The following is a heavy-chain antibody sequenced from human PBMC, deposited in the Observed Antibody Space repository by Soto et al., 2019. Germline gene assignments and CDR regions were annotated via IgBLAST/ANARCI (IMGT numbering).Heavy chain of an antibody. D-gene: IGHD3-10*01. V-gene: IGHV3-30*18. CDR1: GFTFSSYG. CDR3: AKDFDTELDYYGSGSYYNV. Sequence: PGGSLRLSCAASGFTFSSYGMHWVRQAPGKGLEWVAVISYDGSNKYYADSVKGRFTISRDNSKNTLYLQMNSLRAEDTAVYYCAKDFDTELDYYGSGSYYNVWGQGTLVTVSS. J-gene: IGHJ4*02. CDR2: ISYDGSNK.